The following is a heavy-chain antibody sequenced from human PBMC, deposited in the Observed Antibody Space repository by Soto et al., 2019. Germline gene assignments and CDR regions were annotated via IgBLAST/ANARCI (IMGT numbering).Heavy chain of an antibody. CDR1: GGSITGTSYY. Sequence: QVQLQESGPGLVKPSQTLSLTCTVSGGSITGTSYYWTWIRQHPGKGLEWIGYIHSSGSTFYNPSLESRVTISLDTSKNQLFLRLTSVTAADTAVYYCAREDRNYRDPSGYFHWGQGTLVTVSS. CDR2: IHSSGST. D-gene: IGHD3-22*01. CDR3: AREDRNYRDPSGYFH. J-gene: IGHJ4*02. V-gene: IGHV4-31*03.